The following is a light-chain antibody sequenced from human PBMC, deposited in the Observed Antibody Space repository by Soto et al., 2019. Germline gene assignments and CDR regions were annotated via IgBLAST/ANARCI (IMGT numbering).Light chain of an antibody. CDR2: GAS. V-gene: IGKV3-20*01. CDR1: QSVSSSY. J-gene: IGKJ1*01. Sequence: ELALTQSPVTLALSPGERGTLPCRASQSVSSSYLAWYQQKPGQAPRLLIYGASSRATGIPDSISGSASATDFPLTISRLEPEDFALYYCQHYGSSGTFGQGTKVDIK. CDR3: QHYGSSGT.